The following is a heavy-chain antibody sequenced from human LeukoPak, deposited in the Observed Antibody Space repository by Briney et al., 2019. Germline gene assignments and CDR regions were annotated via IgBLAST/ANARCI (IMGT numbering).Heavy chain of an antibody. Sequence: QVQLQESGPGLVKPSQTLSLTCTVSGGSIRSYYWSWIRQPPGKGLEWIGYIYYSGSTYYNPSLKSRVTISVDTSKNQFSLKLSSVTAADTAVYYCARHNLLNYFDYWGQGTLVTVSS. J-gene: IGHJ4*02. CDR2: IYYSGST. CDR3: ARHNLLNYFDY. D-gene: IGHD3-9*01. CDR1: GGSIRSYY. V-gene: IGHV4-59*08.